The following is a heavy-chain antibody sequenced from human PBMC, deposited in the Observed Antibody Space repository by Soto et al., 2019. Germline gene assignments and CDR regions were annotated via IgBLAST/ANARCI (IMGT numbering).Heavy chain of an antibody. J-gene: IGHJ6*02. Sequence: QVQLVQSGAEVKKPGSSVKVSCKASGGTFSSYAISWVRQAPGQGLEWMGGIIPIVGTANYTQKFQGRVTITADESTSTAYMELSSLRYEDTAVYYCARDDVDTAMPYGMDVWGQGTTVTVSS. CDR1: GGTFSSYA. D-gene: IGHD5-18*01. V-gene: IGHV1-69*12. CDR3: ARDDVDTAMPYGMDV. CDR2: IIPIVGTA.